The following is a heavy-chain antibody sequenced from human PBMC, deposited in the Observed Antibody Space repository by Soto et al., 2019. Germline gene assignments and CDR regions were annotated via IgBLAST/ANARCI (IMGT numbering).Heavy chain of an antibody. D-gene: IGHD2-2*02. CDR2: ISHSGST. V-gene: IGHV4-31*03. CDR1: GGSISSAAYY. Sequence: QVQLQESGPGLVKPSQTLSLTCTVSGGSISSAAYYWSWIRQHPGKGLEWIGYISHSGSTYYNPSLKSRVIISVDTSKNHFSLRLTSVTAADKAVYYCAREYTYGSNFFDCWGQGALVTVSS. CDR3: AREYTYGSNFFDC. J-gene: IGHJ4*02.